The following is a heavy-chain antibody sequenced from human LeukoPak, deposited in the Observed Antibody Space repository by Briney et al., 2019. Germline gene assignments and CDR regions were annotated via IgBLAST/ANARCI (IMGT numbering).Heavy chain of an antibody. Sequence: PSETLSLTCAVYGGSFSGYYWSWIRQPPGKGLEWIGEINHSGSTNYNPSLKSRVTISVDTSKNQFSLKLSSVTAADTAVYYRARGLVVPAATLPWFDPWGQGTLVTVSS. CDR3: ARGLVVPAATLPWFDP. V-gene: IGHV4-34*01. CDR2: INHSGST. J-gene: IGHJ5*02. CDR1: GGSFSGYY. D-gene: IGHD2-2*01.